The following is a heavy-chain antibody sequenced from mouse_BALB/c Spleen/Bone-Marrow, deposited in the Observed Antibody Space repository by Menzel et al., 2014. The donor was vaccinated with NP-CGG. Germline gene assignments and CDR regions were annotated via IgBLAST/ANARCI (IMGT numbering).Heavy chain of an antibody. V-gene: IGHV5-12-2*01. CDR3: ARHYYGSSYFDY. CDR1: GFTFSSYT. CDR2: ISNGGGST. J-gene: IGHJ2*01. D-gene: IGHD1-1*01. Sequence: VQLKESGGGLVKPGGSLQLSCAASGFTFSSYTMSWVRQTPEKRLEWVAYISNGGGSTYYPDTVKGRFTISRDNAKNTLYLQMSSLKSEDTAMYYCARHYYGSSYFDYWGQGTRSQSPQ.